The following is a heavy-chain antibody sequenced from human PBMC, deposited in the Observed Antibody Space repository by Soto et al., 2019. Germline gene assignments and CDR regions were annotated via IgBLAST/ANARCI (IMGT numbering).Heavy chain of an antibody. J-gene: IGHJ4*02. D-gene: IGHD6-6*01. Sequence: GGSLRLSCEASGFTSGTYAMSWVRQAPGKGLEWVSSITGTGGTTGYADSVKGRFTISRDTSRNTLYLQMSRLSVDDTAIYYCAREYRTSSQFDYWGQGTLVTVSS. V-gene: IGHV3-23*01. CDR1: GFTSGTYA. CDR2: ITGTGGTT. CDR3: AREYRTSSQFDY.